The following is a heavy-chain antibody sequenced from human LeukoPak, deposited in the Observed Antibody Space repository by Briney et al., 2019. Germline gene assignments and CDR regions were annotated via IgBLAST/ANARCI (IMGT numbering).Heavy chain of an antibody. D-gene: IGHD3-22*01. CDR3: ASALSHDSSGYYKTNDAFDI. Sequence: SETLSLTCTVSGGSISSYYWSWIRQPPGKGLEWIGYIYYSGSTNYNPSLKSRVTISVDTSKNQFSLKLSSVTAADTAVYYCASALSHDSSGYYKTNDAFDIWGQGTMVTVSS. J-gene: IGHJ3*02. CDR1: GGSISSYY. CDR2: IYYSGST. V-gene: IGHV4-59*01.